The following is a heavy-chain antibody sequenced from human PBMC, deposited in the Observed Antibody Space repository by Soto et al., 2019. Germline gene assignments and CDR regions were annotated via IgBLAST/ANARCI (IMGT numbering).Heavy chain of an antibody. J-gene: IGHJ4*02. CDR1: GGSISSYY. Sequence: SETLSLTCTVSGGSISSYYWSWIRQPPGKGLEWIGYIYYSGSTNYNPSLKSRVTISVDTSKNQFSLKLSSVTAADTAVYYCARGLPASDYWGQGTLVTSPQ. D-gene: IGHD2-2*01. CDR2: IYYSGST. CDR3: ARGLPASDY. V-gene: IGHV4-59*01.